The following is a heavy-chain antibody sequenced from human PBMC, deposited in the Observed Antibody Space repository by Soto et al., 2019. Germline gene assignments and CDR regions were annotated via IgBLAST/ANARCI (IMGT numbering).Heavy chain of an antibody. V-gene: IGHV3-73*02. CDR2: IRSKANSYAT. CDR1: GFTFSGSA. D-gene: IGHD3-3*01. Sequence: EVQLVESGGGLVQPGGSLKLSCAASGFTFSGSAMHWVRQASGQGLEWVGRIRSKANSYATAYAASVKGRFTISRDDSKNTAYLQMNSLKTEDTAVYYCTSRYPEKLRFLEWRNSPRDAFDIWGQGTMVTVSS. J-gene: IGHJ3*02. CDR3: TSRYPEKLRFLEWRNSPRDAFDI.